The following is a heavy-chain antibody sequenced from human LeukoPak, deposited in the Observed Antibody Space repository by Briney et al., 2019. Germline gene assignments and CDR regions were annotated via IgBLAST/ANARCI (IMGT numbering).Heavy chain of an antibody. CDR1: GFTITSYA. J-gene: IGHJ4*02. V-gene: IGHV3-23*01. Sequence: GGSLRLSCAASGFTITSYAMSWVRQAPGKRLDCFSGISGSGGSTYYAESVKGRFTISRDNSKSTLCLQMNSLRVEDTALYYCAKVSSGYTFDWGQGTLVTVSS. CDR3: AKVSSGYTFD. CDR2: ISGSGGST. D-gene: IGHD5-18*01.